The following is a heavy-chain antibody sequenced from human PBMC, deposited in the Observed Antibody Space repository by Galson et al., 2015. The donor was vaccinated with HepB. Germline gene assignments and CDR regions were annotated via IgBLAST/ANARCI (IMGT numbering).Heavy chain of an antibody. CDR1: GSSISSGGYS. V-gene: IGHV4-30-2*01. D-gene: IGHD2-2*01. Sequence: TLSLTCAVSGSSISSGGYSWSWIRQPPGKGLEWVGYIYHSGSTYYNPSLKSRVTISVDRSKNQFSLKLSSVTAADTAVYYCAREGGGGCSRTNCPIDYWGQGTLVTVSS. J-gene: IGHJ4*02. CDR2: IYHSGST. CDR3: AREGGGGCSRTNCPIDY.